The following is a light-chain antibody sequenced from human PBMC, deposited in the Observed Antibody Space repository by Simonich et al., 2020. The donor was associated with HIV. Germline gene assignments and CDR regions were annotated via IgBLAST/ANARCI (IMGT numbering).Light chain of an antibody. CDR1: QGISSY. CDR3: QQYYSYPLT. V-gene: IGKV1-8*01. CDR2: AAS. Sequence: AIRMTQSPSSLSASIGDRVTITCRARQGISSYLAWYQQEAGKAPKLLIYAASTLQSGVPSRFSGSGSGTDFTLTISLQSEDSATYYCQQYYSYPLTFGGGTKVEIK. J-gene: IGKJ4*01.